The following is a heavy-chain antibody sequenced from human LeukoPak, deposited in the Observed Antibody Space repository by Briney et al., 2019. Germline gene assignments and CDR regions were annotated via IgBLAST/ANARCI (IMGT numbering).Heavy chain of an antibody. V-gene: IGHV3-7*03. J-gene: IGHJ4*02. CDR3: AKVLPPMITFGEPFDY. CDR2: IKVDGSER. Sequence: GGSLRLSCAASDFSFRSYWMSWVRQSPGRGLEWVANIKVDGSERYYVDSVKGRFTISRDNAKNLLFLQMNSLRAEDTAVYYCAKVLPPMITFGEPFDYWGQGTLVTVSS. D-gene: IGHD3-16*01. CDR1: DFSFRSYW.